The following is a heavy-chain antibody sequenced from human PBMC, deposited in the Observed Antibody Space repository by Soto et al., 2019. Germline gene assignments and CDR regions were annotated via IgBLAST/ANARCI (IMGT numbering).Heavy chain of an antibody. CDR1: GGSISSGDYY. CDR3: ASSGYCTNGVRYTLFDP. D-gene: IGHD2-8*01. Sequence: QVQLQESGPGLVKPSQTLSLTCTVSGGSISSGDYYWSWIRQPPGKGPEWIGYIYYSGSTYYNPSLKSRVTISVDTSKNQFSLKLSSVTAADTAVYYCASSGYCTNGVRYTLFDPWGQGTLVTVSS. J-gene: IGHJ5*02. V-gene: IGHV4-30-4*01. CDR2: IYYSGST.